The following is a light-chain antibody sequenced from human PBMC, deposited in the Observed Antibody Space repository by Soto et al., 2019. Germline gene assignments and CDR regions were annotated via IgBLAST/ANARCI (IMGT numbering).Light chain of an antibody. CDR3: QQSFRARS. J-gene: IGKJ1*01. Sequence: DIQMTQSPASLSASVGDRVTISCRASQSISGYLNWYQQKPGKAPELLIYAASTLQTGVPSRFSGSGSGTEFTLSISGLQPEDLATYYCQQSFRARSFGQGTKVDIK. V-gene: IGKV1-39*01. CDR1: QSISGY. CDR2: AAS.